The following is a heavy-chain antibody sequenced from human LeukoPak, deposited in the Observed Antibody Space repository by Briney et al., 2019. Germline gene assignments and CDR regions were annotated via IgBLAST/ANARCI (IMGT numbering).Heavy chain of an antibody. J-gene: IGHJ6*03. CDR1: GYTFTSYA. V-gene: IGHV7-4-1*02. D-gene: IGHD6-13*01. CDR2: INTNTGNP. CDR3: ARRRQQQGYYYYYYMDV. Sequence: ASVKVSCKASGYTFTSYAMNWVRQAPGQGLEWMGWINTNTGNPTYAQGFTGRFVFSLDTSVSTAYLQISSLKAEDTAMYYCARRRQQQGYYYYYYMDVWGKGTTVTVSS.